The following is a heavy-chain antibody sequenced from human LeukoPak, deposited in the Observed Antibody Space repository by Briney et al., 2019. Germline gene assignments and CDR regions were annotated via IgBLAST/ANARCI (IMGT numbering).Heavy chain of an antibody. D-gene: IGHD3-10*01. CDR2: ISAYNGNT. CDR3: ARDTYYYGSGSSPGAFDI. V-gene: IGHV1-18*01. CDR1: GYTFTSYG. J-gene: IGHJ3*02. Sequence: ASVKVSCKASGYTFTSYGISWVRQAPGQGLEWMGWISAYNGNTNYAQKLQGRVTMTTDTSTSKAYMELRSLRSDDTAVYYCARDTYYYGSGSSPGAFDIWGQGTMVTVSS.